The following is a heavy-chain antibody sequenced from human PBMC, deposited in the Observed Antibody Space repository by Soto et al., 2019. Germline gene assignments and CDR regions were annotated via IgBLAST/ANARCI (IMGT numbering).Heavy chain of an antibody. Sequence: ASVKVSCKASGGTFSSYAINWVRQAPGQGLEWMGGSIPIFGTTNYAQNLQGRVTITADEPTSTVYMELTSLISEDTAVYYCARGSGYSSSSGFNYGMDFWGQGTTVTVS. CDR1: GGTFSSYA. D-gene: IGHD6-6*01. CDR3: ARGSGYSSSSGFNYGMDF. CDR2: SIPIFGTT. V-gene: IGHV1-69*13. J-gene: IGHJ6*02.